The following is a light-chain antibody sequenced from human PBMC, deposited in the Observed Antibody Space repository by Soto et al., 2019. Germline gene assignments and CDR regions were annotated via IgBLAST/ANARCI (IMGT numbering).Light chain of an antibody. Sequence: DIQMTQSPSTLSASVGDTVTISCRASQSVSTFLAWYQQKPGKAPKVLIYRTSILQSGVPSRFSGSGSETEFTPTISSLQPDDFATYYCQQYSSSSVNTFGQGTKVE. V-gene: IGKV1-5*03. CDR1: QSVSTF. J-gene: IGKJ2*01. CDR3: QQYSSSSVNT. CDR2: RTS.